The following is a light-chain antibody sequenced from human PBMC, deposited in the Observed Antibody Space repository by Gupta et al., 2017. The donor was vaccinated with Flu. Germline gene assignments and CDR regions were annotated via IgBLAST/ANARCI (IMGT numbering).Light chain of an antibody. CDR2: ECS. CDR3: RQAEHLPWA. CDR1: QGRVDRDGKSY. J-gene: IGKJ1*01. V-gene: IGKV2-30*01. Sequence: VTLCTPASIFCRTSQGRVDRDGKSYLDWFQQTPGQSQRRLIYECSYLDFGVPDRFSGSWCCTDFTLKISRGEAEDVVIYSCRQAEHLPWAFGQGTTVEIK.